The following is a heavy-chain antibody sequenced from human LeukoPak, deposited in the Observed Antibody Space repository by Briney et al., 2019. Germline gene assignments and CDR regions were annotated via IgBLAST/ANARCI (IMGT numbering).Heavy chain of an antibody. CDR1: GFTFSSYG. Sequence: GGSLRLSCAASGFTFSSYGMHWVRQAPGKGLEWVAVTRNDGSNKYHVGSVKGRFTISRDNSKNTLFLQMNSLRAEDTAVYYCVKEGAYFFDSWGQGTLVTVSS. CDR3: VKEGAYFFDS. D-gene: IGHD3-16*01. V-gene: IGHV3-30*02. CDR2: TRNDGSNK. J-gene: IGHJ4*02.